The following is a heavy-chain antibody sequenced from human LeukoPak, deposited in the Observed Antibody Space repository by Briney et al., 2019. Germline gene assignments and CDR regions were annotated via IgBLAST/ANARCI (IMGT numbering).Heavy chain of an antibody. CDR3: ARDRGRSYYYYMDV. CDR2: ISSSGSTI. D-gene: IGHD1-26*01. CDR1: GFTFSDYY. J-gene: IGHJ6*03. Sequence: GGSLRLSCAASGFTFSDYYMSWIRQAPGKGLEWVSYISSSGSTIYYADSVKGRFTISRDNAKNSLYLQMNSLRAEDTAVYYCARDRGRSYYYYMDVWGKGTTVTISS. V-gene: IGHV3-11*04.